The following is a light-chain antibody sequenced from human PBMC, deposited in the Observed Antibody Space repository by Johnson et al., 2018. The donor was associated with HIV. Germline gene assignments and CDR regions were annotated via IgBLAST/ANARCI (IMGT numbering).Light chain of an antibody. J-gene: IGLJ1*01. CDR1: SSNIGNNY. Sequence: SVLTQPPSVSAAPGQKVTISCSGSSSNIGNNYVSWYRHLPGTAPKLLIYTYDQRPSGVPDRFSGSKSGTSASLAISGLQTGDEADYYCGTWDISLSSYVFGTAPRVTGL. CDR2: TYD. CDR3: GTWDISLSSYV. V-gene: IGLV1-51*01.